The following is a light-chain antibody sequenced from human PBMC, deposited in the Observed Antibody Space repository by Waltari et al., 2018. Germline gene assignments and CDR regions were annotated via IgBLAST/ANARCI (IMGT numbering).Light chain of an antibody. CDR1: QSVRDQ. CDR2: DAS. J-gene: IGKJ5*01. Sequence: EIVLTQSPATLSLSPGERATLSCRASQSVRDQLAWYQHKPGQAPRLLMYDASNRATGIPPRFRGSGSGTDFTHSISSLEPEDFAVYYCQQRLDWQITFGQGTRLEI. V-gene: IGKV3-11*01. CDR3: QQRLDWQIT.